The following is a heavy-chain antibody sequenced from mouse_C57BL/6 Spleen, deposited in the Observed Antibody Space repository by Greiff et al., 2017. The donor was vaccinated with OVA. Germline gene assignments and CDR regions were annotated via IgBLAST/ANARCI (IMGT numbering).Heavy chain of an antibody. CDR3: ARQGYYGNYWYFDV. Sequence: EVQVVESGGGLVKPGGSLKLSCAASGFTFSSYTMSWVRQTPEKRLEWVATISGGGGNTYYPDSVKGRFTISRDNAKNTLYLQMSSLRSEDTALYYCARQGYYGNYWYFDVWGTGTTVTVSS. J-gene: IGHJ1*03. D-gene: IGHD2-1*01. V-gene: IGHV5-9*01. CDR1: GFTFSSYT. CDR2: ISGGGGNT.